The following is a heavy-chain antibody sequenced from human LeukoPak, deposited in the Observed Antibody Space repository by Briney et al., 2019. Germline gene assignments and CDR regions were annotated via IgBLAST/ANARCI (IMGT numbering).Heavy chain of an antibody. CDR1: GFTVSSNS. CDR2: IYSGGST. J-gene: IGHJ6*04. Sequence: PGGSLRLSCTVSGFTVSSNSMSWVRQAPGKGLEWVSFIYSGGSTHNSDSVKGRFTISRDNAKNSLYLQMNSLRAEDTAVYYCAELGITMIGGVWGKGTTVTVSS. V-gene: IGHV3-53*01. CDR3: AELGITMIGGV. D-gene: IGHD3-10*02.